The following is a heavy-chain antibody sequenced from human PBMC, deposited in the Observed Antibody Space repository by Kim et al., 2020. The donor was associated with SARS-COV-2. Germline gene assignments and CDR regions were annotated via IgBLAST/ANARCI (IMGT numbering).Heavy chain of an antibody. J-gene: IGHJ4*02. V-gene: IGHV3-30*14. CDR2: ISNDGRYK. D-gene: IGHD5-18*01. CDR1: GFSFNSHT. Sequence: GGSLRLSCAASGFSFNSHTLHWVRQAPGKGLEWVALISNDGRYKYYTDSVKGRFTVSRDIVNNTLHLQMNSLRPEDTALYFCAREEFAMVTYDYWGQGALVTVSS. CDR3: AREEFAMVTYDY.